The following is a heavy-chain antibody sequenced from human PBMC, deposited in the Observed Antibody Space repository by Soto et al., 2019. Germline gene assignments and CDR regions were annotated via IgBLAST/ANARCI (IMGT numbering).Heavy chain of an antibody. CDR1: GFTFSSYW. Sequence: GGSLRLSCAASGFTFSSYWMSWVRQAPGKGLEWVANIKEDGSEKYCVDSVKGRFTISRDNAKNSLYLQMNSLRAEGTAVYYCARDSLFGVFSVDSWGQGTLVTVSS. D-gene: IGHD3-3*01. CDR3: ARDSLFGVFSVDS. J-gene: IGHJ4*02. V-gene: IGHV3-7*01. CDR2: IKEDGSEK.